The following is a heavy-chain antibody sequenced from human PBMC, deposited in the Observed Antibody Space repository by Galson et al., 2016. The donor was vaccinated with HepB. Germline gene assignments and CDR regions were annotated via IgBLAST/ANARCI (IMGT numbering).Heavy chain of an antibody. J-gene: IGHJ6*02. Sequence: QSGAEVKKPGESLKISCKASGYIFTAYWIGWVRQMPGKGLEWMGIIYPDDSDSRYSPSFQGQVTISVDKSISTAYLQWSSLKASDTAMYYCARTMMTEYGLDVWGQGTTGTVSS. CDR3: ARTMMTEYGLDV. D-gene: IGHD3-16*01. V-gene: IGHV5-51*01. CDR1: GYIFTAYW. CDR2: IYPDDSDS.